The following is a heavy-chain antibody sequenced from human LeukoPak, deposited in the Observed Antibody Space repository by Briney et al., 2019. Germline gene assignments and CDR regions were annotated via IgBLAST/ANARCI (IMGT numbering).Heavy chain of an antibody. CDR2: IYSGGDT. D-gene: IGHD1-7*01. CDR3: AAKVELRSNGPYFNS. V-gene: IGHV3-53*01. J-gene: IGHJ4*02. CDR1: GFTVSSNY. Sequence: GGSLRLSCAPSGFTVSSNYMSWVRQAPGKGLEWVSVIYSGGDTFYADSVKGRFTISRDNSKNTLCLQMNSLRAEDTAVYYCAAKVELRSNGPYFNSWGQGTLVTVSS.